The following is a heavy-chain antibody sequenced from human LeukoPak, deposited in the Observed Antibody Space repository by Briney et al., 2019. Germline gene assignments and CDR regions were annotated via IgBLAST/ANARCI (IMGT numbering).Heavy chain of an antibody. Sequence: SETLSLTCTVSGGPISSYYWSWIRQPPGKGLEWIGYIYYSGSTNYNPSLKSRVTISVDTSKNQFSLKLSSVTAADTAVYYCARDTGTRGFDYWGQGTLVTVSS. CDR1: GGPISSYY. CDR2: IYYSGST. J-gene: IGHJ4*02. V-gene: IGHV4-59*01. CDR3: ARDTGTRGFDY. D-gene: IGHD2-8*01.